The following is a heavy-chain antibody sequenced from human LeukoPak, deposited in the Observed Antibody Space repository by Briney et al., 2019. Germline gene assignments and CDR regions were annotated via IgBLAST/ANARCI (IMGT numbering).Heavy chain of an antibody. Sequence: GGSLRLSCAASGFTFSSYWMHWVRQAPGKGLVWVSRLNTDGSTTRYADSVKGRFTVSRDNAKNTLYLQMNSLRAEDTAVYYCARARWYSCDYWGQGTLVTVSS. CDR2: LNTDGSTT. CDR1: GFTFSSYW. V-gene: IGHV3-74*01. CDR3: ARARWYSCDY. D-gene: IGHD5-24*01. J-gene: IGHJ4*02.